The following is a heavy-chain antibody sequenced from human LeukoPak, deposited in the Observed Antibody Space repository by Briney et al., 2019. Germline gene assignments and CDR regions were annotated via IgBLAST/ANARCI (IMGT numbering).Heavy chain of an antibody. V-gene: IGHV4-4*07. CDR2: IYTSGST. J-gene: IGHJ5*02. CDR1: GGSISSYY. CDR3: ARDLNYYGSGSLVSWFDP. Sequence: SETLSLTCTVSGGSISSYYWSWIRQPAGKGLEWIGRIYTSGSTNYNPSLKSRVTMSVDTSKNQFSLKLSSVTAADTAVYYCARDLNYYGSGSLVSWFDPWGQGTLVTVSS. D-gene: IGHD3-10*01.